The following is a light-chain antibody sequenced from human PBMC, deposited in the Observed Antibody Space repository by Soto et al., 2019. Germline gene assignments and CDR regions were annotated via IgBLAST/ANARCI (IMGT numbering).Light chain of an antibody. CDR1: QSVSSSY. V-gene: IGKV3-20*01. J-gene: IGKJ2*01. CDR3: QQYNIWPYT. CDR2: GAS. Sequence: EIVLTQSPGTLSLSPGERATLSCRASQSVSSSYLAWYQQKPGQAPRLLIYGASSRATGIPDRFSGSGSGTDFTLTIRRLEPEDFATYYCQQYNIWPYTSGQGTKVEIK.